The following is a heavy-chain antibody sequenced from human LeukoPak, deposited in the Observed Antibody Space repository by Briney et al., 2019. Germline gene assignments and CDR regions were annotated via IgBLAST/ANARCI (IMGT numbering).Heavy chain of an antibody. V-gene: IGHV1-18*01. CDR1: GYTFTSYG. CDR3: ARDLAVLRYFDWYDLFDY. Sequence: ASGKVSCKASGYTFTSYGISWVRQAPGQGLEWMGWISAYNGNTNYAQKLQGRVTMTTDTSTSTAYMELRSLRSDDTAAYYCARDLAVLRYFDWYDLFDYWGQGTLVTVSS. CDR2: ISAYNGNT. J-gene: IGHJ4*02. D-gene: IGHD3-9*01.